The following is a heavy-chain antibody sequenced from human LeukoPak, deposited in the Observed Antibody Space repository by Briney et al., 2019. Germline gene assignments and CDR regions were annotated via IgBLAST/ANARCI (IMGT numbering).Heavy chain of an antibody. CDR3: AGDPYRGGYYGGYYYYHMDV. D-gene: IGHD1-26*01. CDR1: GFTFSNYN. J-gene: IGHJ6*03. Sequence: PGGSLRLSCAAPGFTFSNYNMNWVRQAPGKGLEWLSSITSSSSYKFYADSVKGRFTISRDNAKNSLYLQMNSLRAEDTAVYYCAGDPYRGGYYGGYYYYHMDVWGKGTTVTVSS. CDR2: ITSSSSYK. V-gene: IGHV3-21*01.